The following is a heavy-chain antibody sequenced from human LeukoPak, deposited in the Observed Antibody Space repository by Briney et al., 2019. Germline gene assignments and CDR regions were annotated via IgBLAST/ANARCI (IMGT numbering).Heavy chain of an antibody. CDR3: EGRGRRYFCA. D-gene: IGHD2/OR15-2a*01. CDR1: GASIISDY. Sequence: SETLSLTCTVSGASIISDYRSWIRQSPGMGLEWIGYIYDSGNTDYNPSLKSRVSISMNTSKNQFSLNLSSVTDADAAVYYCEGRGRRYFCAWGQGTLVTVSS. V-gene: IGHV4-59*08. J-gene: IGHJ1*01. CDR2: IYDSGNT.